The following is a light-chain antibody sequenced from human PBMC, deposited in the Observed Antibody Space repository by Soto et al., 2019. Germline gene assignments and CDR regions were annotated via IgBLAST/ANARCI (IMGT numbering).Light chain of an antibody. CDR3: QQRPYPIT. CDR2: GAS. V-gene: IGKV3D-15*01. Sequence: EIVMTQSPATLSVSPGERATLSCRASQSVSSNLAWYQQKPGQAPRLLIYGASSRATGIPVRFSGSGSESDFTLTISSLEPEDFAVYYCQQRPYPITFGQGTRLEIK. CDR1: QSVSSN. J-gene: IGKJ5*01.